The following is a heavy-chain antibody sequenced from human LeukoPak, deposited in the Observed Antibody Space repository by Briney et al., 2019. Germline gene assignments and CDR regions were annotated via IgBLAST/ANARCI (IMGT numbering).Heavy chain of an antibody. CDR3: ARAHRSGWPTDY. D-gene: IGHD6-19*01. CDR1: GYNFISYD. Sequence: ASVKVSCKASGYNFISYDINWVRQATGQGLEWMGWMNPNSGNTGYAQKFQGRVTMTRNTSISKAYMELSSLRSEDTAVYYCARAHRSGWPTDYWGQGTLVTVSS. J-gene: IGHJ4*02. CDR2: MNPNSGNT. V-gene: IGHV1-8*01.